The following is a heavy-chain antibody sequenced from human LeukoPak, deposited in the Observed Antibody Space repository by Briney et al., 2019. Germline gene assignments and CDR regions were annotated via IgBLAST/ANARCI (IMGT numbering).Heavy chain of an antibody. J-gene: IGHJ4*02. CDR1: GGSFSGYY. CDR2: INHSGST. Sequence: SETLSLTCAVYGGSFSGYYWSWIRQPPGKGLEWIGEINHSGSTNYNPSLKSRVTISVDTSKNQFSLKLSSVTAADTAVYYCAGYSGYGEGYWGQGTLVTVSS. V-gene: IGHV4-34*01. CDR3: AGYSGYGEGY. D-gene: IGHD5-12*01.